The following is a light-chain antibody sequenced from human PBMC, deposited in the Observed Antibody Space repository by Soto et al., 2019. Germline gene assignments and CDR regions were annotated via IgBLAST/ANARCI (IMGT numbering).Light chain of an antibody. CDR2: DNN. Sequence: QSVLTQPPSVSAAPGQKVTISCSGRSSDIGNNYVSWYQHLPGTAPKLLIYDNNKRPSGIPDRISGSKSGTSATLDITGLQTGDEADYYCGTWDSSLSAYVFGTGTKVTVL. V-gene: IGLV1-51*01. CDR3: GTWDSSLSAYV. J-gene: IGLJ1*01. CDR1: SSDIGNNY.